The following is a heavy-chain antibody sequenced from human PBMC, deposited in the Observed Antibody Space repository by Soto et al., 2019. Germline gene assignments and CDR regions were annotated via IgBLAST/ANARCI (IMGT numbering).Heavy chain of an antibody. CDR2: ISSSSSTI. D-gene: IGHD3-9*01. J-gene: IGHJ1*01. CDR3: ARVVYYDILTGYYSPEYFQH. Sequence: PGGSLRLSCAASGFTFSSYSMNWVRQAPGKGLEWVSYISSSSSTIYYADSVKGRFTISRDNAKNSLYLQMNSLRAEDTAVYYWARVVYYDILTGYYSPEYFQHWGQGTLVTVSS. CDR1: GFTFSSYS. V-gene: IGHV3-48*01.